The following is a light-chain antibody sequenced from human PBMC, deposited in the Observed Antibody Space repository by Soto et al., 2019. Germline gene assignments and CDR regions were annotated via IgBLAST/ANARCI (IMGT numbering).Light chain of an antibody. CDR1: QSVGSTN. J-gene: IGKJ3*01. Sequence: EIVLTQSPATLSLSPGERATLSCGASQSVGSTNLAWYQQKPGLAPRLLIYDTSSRDTGIPDRFSGSVSGTDFTLTISRLEPEDFAVYHCQQYGSSPFTFGPGTKVDI. CDR3: QQYGSSPFT. V-gene: IGKV3D-20*01. CDR2: DTS.